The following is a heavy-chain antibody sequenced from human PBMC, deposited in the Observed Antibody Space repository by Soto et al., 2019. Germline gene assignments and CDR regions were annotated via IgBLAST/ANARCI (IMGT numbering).Heavy chain of an antibody. J-gene: IGHJ4*02. Sequence: SETLSLTCAVYGGSFSGYYWSWIRQPPGKGLEWIGEINHSGSTNYNPSLKSRVTISVDKSKNQFSLKLNSVTAADTAVYYCARGGGIAAAGSDDWGQGPLVTVSS. V-gene: IGHV4-34*01. D-gene: IGHD6-13*01. CDR2: INHSGST. CDR1: GGSFSGYY. CDR3: ARGGGIAAAGSDD.